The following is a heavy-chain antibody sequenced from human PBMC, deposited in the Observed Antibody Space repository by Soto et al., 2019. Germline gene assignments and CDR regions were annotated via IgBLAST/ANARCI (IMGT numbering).Heavy chain of an antibody. CDR3: AKASARYYYDSSGYDIDY. V-gene: IGHV3-30*18. CDR2: ISYDGSNK. D-gene: IGHD3-22*01. Sequence: QVQLVESGGGVVQPGRSLRLSCAASGFTFSSYGMHWVRQAPGKGLEWVAVISYDGSNKYYADSVKGRFTISRDNSKNTLYLQINSLRAEDTAVYYCAKASARYYYDSSGYDIDYWGQGTLVTVSS. CDR1: GFTFSSYG. J-gene: IGHJ4*02.